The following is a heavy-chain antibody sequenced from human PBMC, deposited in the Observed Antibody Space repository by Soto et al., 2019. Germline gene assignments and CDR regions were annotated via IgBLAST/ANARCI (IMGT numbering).Heavy chain of an antibody. J-gene: IGHJ6*02. CDR3: ARDKDRQQLGGNYYYILDV. CDR2: IMPVFATP. D-gene: IGHD3-3*02. CDR1: GGTFSTSA. V-gene: IGHV1-69*12. Sequence: QVQLMQSGAEVKKPGSSVKVSCKASGGTFSTSAVSGVRQAPGEGIEWVGGIMPVFATPDYAQKFQGRVTISADESTTTAYLELTSLTTDDTAVYYCARDKDRQQLGGNYYYILDVWGQGTAITFSS.